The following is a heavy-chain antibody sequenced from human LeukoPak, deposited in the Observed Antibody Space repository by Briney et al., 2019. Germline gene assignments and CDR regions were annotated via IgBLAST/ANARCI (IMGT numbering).Heavy chain of an antibody. V-gene: IGHV3-30-3*01. J-gene: IGHJ4*02. CDR2: ISYDGSNK. Sequence: GGSLRLSCAASGFTFSSYAMHWVRQAPGKGLEWVAVISYDGSNKYYADSVKGRFTISRDNSKNTLYLQMNSLRAEDTAVYYCARDRVGATDYFDYWGQGTLVTASS. D-gene: IGHD1-26*01. CDR1: GFTFSSYA. CDR3: ARDRVGATDYFDY.